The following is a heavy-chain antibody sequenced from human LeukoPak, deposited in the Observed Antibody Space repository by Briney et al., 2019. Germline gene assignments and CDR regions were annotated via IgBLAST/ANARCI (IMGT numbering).Heavy chain of an antibody. CDR3: TTDQKQYCGGVCYSA. Sequence: GGSLRLSCAASGFTFSTAWMNWVRQAPGKGLEWVGRIKAKTDDWTTDYAAPVKGRFTISRDDSETTLYLQMNSLKTEDSAVYYCTTDQKQYCGGVCYSAWGQGTLVTVSS. D-gene: IGHD2-21*02. CDR1: GFTFSTAW. CDR2: IKAKTDDWTT. V-gene: IGHV3-15*01. J-gene: IGHJ4*02.